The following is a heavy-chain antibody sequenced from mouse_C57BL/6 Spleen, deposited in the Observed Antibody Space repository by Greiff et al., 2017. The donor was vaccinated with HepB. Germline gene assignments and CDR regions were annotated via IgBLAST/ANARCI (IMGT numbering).Heavy chain of an antibody. D-gene: IGHD1-1*01. V-gene: IGHV14-3*01. CDR3: ASPYYGSSPEGFAY. CDR1: GFNIKNTY. Sequence: EVQLQQSVAELVRPGASVKLSCTASGFNIKNTYMHWVKQRPEQGLEWIGRIDPANGNTKYAPKFQGKATITADTSSNTAYLQLSSLTSEDTAIYYWASPYYGSSPEGFAYWGQGTLVTVSA. CDR2: IDPANGNT. J-gene: IGHJ3*01.